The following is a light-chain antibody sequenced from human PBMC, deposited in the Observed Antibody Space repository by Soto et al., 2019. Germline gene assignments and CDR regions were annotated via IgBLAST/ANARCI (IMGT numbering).Light chain of an antibody. V-gene: IGKV3-15*01. J-gene: IGKJ4*01. CDR3: QQHNKWPLT. Sequence: EIVMTQSPATLSVSPGERATLSCRTSQSVVDNLVWYQQKPGQAPRLLIYRASTRATGIPARFSGSGSGTEFTLTISSLLSEDFAGYYCQQHNKWPLTFGGGTKVEI. CDR2: RAS. CDR1: QSVVDN.